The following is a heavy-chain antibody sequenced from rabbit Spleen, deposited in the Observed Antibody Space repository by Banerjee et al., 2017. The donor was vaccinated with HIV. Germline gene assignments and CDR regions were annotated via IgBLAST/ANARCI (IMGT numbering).Heavy chain of an antibody. J-gene: IGHJ4*01. CDR1: GFSLTSRNT. Sequence: QGKRVEPGGGLAQPEESLTLTGTVSGFSLTSRNTMCWVGQAPGKGLDWMGCIGFGSTGNTYYASWAKGRFTVSKASWTTVTLQMTSLTAADTASYFCARDLAGAIGWNFNLWGQGTLVTVS. D-gene: IGHD4-1*01. CDR2: IGFGSTGNT. V-gene: IGHV1S45*01. CDR3: ARDLAGAIGWNFNL.